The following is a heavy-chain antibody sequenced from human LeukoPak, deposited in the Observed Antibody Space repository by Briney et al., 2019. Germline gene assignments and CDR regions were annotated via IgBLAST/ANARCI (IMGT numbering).Heavy chain of an antibody. CDR2: ISGSGGST. D-gene: IGHD3-10*01. Sequence: GGSLRLSCAASGFTFDDYAMHWVRQAPGKGLEWVSAISGSGGSTYYADSVKGRFTISRDNSKNTLYLQMNSLRAEDTAVYYCAKKSITMVRGVPSGPFDYWGQGTLVTVSS. J-gene: IGHJ4*02. CDR3: AKKSITMVRGVPSGPFDY. CDR1: GFTFDDYA. V-gene: IGHV3-23*01.